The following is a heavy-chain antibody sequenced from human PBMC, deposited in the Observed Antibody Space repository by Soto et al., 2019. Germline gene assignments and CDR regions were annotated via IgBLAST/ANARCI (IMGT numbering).Heavy chain of an antibody. Sequence: ASVKVSCKASGYTFTSYGISWVRQAPGQGLEWMGWISAYNGNTNYAQKLQGRVTMTTDTSTSTAYMELRSLRSDDTAVYYCARRGVDTAIALPPYYYMDVWGKGTTVTVSS. V-gene: IGHV1-18*01. CDR2: ISAYNGNT. CDR1: GYTFTSYG. D-gene: IGHD5-18*01. J-gene: IGHJ6*03. CDR3: ARRGVDTAIALPPYYYMDV.